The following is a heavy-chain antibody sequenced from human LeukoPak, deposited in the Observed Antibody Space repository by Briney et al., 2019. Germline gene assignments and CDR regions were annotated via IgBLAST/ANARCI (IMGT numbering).Heavy chain of an antibody. D-gene: IGHD3-10*01. CDR1: RGTFSSYT. CDR2: IIPIFGTA. CDR3: ARYLGWFGELFGWFDP. J-gene: IGHJ5*02. Sequence: SVKVSCKASRGTFSSYTISWVRQAPGQGLEWMGGIIPIFGTAKYAQKFQGRVTITADESTSTAYMELSSLRSEDTAVYYGARYLGWFGELFGWFDPWGQGTLVTVSS. V-gene: IGHV1-69*13.